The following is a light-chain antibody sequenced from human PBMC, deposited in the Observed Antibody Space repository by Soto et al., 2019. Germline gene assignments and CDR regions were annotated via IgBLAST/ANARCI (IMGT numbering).Light chain of an antibody. J-gene: IGKJ2*01. CDR3: MQGTHWPPYT. CDR1: QSLVYSDGNTY. V-gene: IGKV2-30*01. CDR2: KVS. Sequence: DVVMTQSPLSLPVTLGQPASISCRSSQSLVYSDGNTYLNWFQHRPGQSPRRLIYKVSNRDSGVPSRLSGSGSGTDFTLKISRVEAEDVGVYYCMQGTHWPPYTFGQGTKLEIK.